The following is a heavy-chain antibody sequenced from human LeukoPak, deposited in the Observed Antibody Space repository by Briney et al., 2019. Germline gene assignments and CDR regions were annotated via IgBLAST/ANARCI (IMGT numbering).Heavy chain of an antibody. CDR2: IIADGGAT. D-gene: IGHD6-19*01. Sequence: GGSLRLSCAASGFPFNTQDMRWVRQAPGKGLEWVSSIIADGGATFYADSVRGRFTISRDNSRNTLDLRMNSLRVEDTAVYYCGKGRVSEWGQGTLVTVSS. J-gene: IGHJ4*02. V-gene: IGHV3-23*01. CDR1: GFPFNTQD. CDR3: GKGRVSE.